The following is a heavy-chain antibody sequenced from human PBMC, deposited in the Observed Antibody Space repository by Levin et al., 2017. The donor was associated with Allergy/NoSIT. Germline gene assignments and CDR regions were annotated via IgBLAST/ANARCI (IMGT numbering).Heavy chain of an antibody. Sequence: GESLKISCSASGFTFSSYAMHWVRQAPGKGLEYVSAISSNGGSTYYADSVKGRFTISRDNSKNTLYLQMSSLRAEDTAVYYCVKVSGWSPNYYYGMDVWGQGTTVTVSS. D-gene: IGHD6-13*01. CDR1: GFTFSSYA. CDR2: ISSNGGST. V-gene: IGHV3-64D*06. CDR3: VKVSGWSPNYYYGMDV. J-gene: IGHJ6*02.